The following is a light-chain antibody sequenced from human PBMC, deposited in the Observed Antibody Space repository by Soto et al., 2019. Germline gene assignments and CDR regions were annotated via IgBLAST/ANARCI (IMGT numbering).Light chain of an antibody. CDR1: QSVSSN. V-gene: IGKV3-11*01. J-gene: IGKJ5*01. CDR3: QQRSNWPPST. CDR2: GAS. Sequence: EIVMTQSPATLSVSPGERATLSCRASQSVSSNLAWYQQKPGQAPRLLIFGASSRATGTPDRFSGSGSGTDFTLTISSLEPEDFAVYYCQQRSNWPPSTFGQGTRLEIK.